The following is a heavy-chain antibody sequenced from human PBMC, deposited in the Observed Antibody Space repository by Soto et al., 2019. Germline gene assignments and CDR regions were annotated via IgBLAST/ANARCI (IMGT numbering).Heavy chain of an antibody. V-gene: IGHV3-30*03. J-gene: IGHJ4*02. CDR3: ATGICSSTSCYTVDYFDY. Sequence: PGGSLRLSCAASGFTFRSYGMHWVRQAPGKGLEWVAVISYDGSNKEYADSVKGRFTISRDNSKNTLYVQMNSLRAEDTAVYYCATGICSSTSCYTVDYFDYWGQGTLVTVSS. D-gene: IGHD2-2*02. CDR1: GFTFRSYG. CDR2: ISYDGSNK.